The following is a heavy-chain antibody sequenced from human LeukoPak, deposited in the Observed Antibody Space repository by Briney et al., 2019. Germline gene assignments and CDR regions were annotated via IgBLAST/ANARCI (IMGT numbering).Heavy chain of an antibody. Sequence: PSETLSLTCTVSGGSISSSSYYWGWIRQPPGKGLEWIGSIYYSGSTNYNPSLKSRVTISVDTSKNQFSLKLSSVTAADTAVYYCAREEYDYVWGSYRHIDYWGQGTLVTVSS. J-gene: IGHJ4*02. CDR3: AREEYDYVWGSYRHIDY. CDR1: GGSISSSSYY. V-gene: IGHV4-39*07. D-gene: IGHD3-16*02. CDR2: IYYSGST.